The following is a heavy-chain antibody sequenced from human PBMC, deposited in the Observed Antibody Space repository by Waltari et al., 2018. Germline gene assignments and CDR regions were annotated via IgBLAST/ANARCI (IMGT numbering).Heavy chain of an antibody. Sequence: QVQLQESGPGLVKPSQTLSLTCTVSGGSISSGDYYWSWIRQPPGKGLEWIGYIYYSGSTYYNPSLKSRVTISVDTSKNQFSLKLSYVTAADTAVYYCARDRVDITIFGVKGPDRYFDLWGRGTLVTVSS. CDR1: GGSISSGDYY. D-gene: IGHD3-3*01. CDR3: ARDRVDITIFGVKGPDRYFDL. J-gene: IGHJ2*01. CDR2: IYYSGST. V-gene: IGHV4-30-4*08.